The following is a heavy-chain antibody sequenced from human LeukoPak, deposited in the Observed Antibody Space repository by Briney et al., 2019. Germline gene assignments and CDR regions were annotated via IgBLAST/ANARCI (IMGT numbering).Heavy chain of an antibody. CDR3: ARVAVAGGHFDY. V-gene: IGHV3-48*03. CDR1: GFTFSSYA. Sequence: PGGSLRLSCSASGFTFSSYAMHWVRQAPGKGLEWVSYISYSGSTIYYADSVKGRFTISRDTARNSLYLQMNSLRAEDTAVYYCARVAVAGGHFDYWGQGTLVTVSS. J-gene: IGHJ4*02. CDR2: ISYSGSTI. D-gene: IGHD6-19*01.